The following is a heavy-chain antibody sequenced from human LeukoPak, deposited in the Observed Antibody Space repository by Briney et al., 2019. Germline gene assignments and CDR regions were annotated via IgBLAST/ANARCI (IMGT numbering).Heavy chain of an antibody. CDR2: ISSSSSYI. V-gene: IGHV3-21*01. CDR3: ARGLYSSYGVKCSDY. CDR1: GFTFSSYS. J-gene: IGHJ4*02. Sequence: GGSLRLSCAASGFTFSSYSMNWVRQAPGKGLEWVSSISSSSSYIYYADSVKGRFTISRDNAKNSLYLQMNSLRAEDTAVYYCARGLYSSYGVKCSDYWGQGTLVTVSS. D-gene: IGHD5-18*01.